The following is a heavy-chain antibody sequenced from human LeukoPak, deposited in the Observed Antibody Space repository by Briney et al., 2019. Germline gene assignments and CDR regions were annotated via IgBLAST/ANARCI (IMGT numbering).Heavy chain of an antibody. D-gene: IGHD3-22*01. V-gene: IGHV4-30-4*07. Sequence: SETLSLTCTVSGGSISSGGYSWSWIRQPPGKGQEWIGYIYYSGSTYYNPSLKSRVTISVDTSKNQFSLKLSSVTAADTAVYYCARADYYYDGSGAFDYWGQGTLVTVSS. CDR1: GGSISSGGYS. CDR3: ARADYYYDGSGAFDY. CDR2: IYYSGST. J-gene: IGHJ4*02.